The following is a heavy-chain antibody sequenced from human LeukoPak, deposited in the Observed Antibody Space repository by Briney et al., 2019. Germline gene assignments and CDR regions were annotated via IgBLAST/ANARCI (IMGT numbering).Heavy chain of an antibody. CDR3: ARSEMPTRAFDY. CDR1: GGTFSSYA. D-gene: IGHD5-24*01. J-gene: IGHJ4*02. CDR2: IIPIFGTA. V-gene: IGHV1-69*13. Sequence: ASVKVSCKASGGTFSSYAISWVRQAPGQGLEWMGGIIPIFGTANYAQKFQGRVTVTADDSTATAYMELSSLRSEDTAVYYCARSEMPTRAFDYWGQGTLVTVSS.